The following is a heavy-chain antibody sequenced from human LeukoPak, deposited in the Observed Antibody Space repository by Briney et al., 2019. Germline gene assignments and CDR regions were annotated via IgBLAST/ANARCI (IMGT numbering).Heavy chain of an antibody. V-gene: IGHV3-23*01. CDR3: AKDWPSEWQQLPDYDAFDI. Sequence: GGSLRLSCAASGFTFSTYAMSWVRQAPGKGLEWVSAINSGGSTYYADPLKGRFTISGDNSKNTLYLQMNSLRADDTAVYYCAKDWPSEWQQLPDYDAFDIWGQGTMVTVSS. D-gene: IGHD6-13*01. CDR1: GFTFSTYA. CDR2: INSGGST. J-gene: IGHJ3*02.